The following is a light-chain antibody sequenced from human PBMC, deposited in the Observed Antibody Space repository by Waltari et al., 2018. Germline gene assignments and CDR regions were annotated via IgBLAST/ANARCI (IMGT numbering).Light chain of an antibody. CDR2: EVN. J-gene: IGLJ2*01. V-gene: IGLV2-23*02. CDR1: SSDVGSYNL. Sequence: QSALTQPASVSGSPGQSIAISCTGTSSDVGSYNLVSWSQQFPGKAPKLTLYEVNKSPSGISNRFSGSKFGNTASLTISGLQAEDEGEYYCCSYTRGSVICGGGTKLTVL. CDR3: CSYTRGSVI.